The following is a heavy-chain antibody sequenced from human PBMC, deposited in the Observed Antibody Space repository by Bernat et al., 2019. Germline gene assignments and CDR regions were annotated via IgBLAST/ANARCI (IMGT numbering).Heavy chain of an antibody. CDR1: GFTFSSYW. D-gene: IGHD4-17*01. CDR2: IKQDGSEK. Sequence: EVQLVESGGGLVQPGGSLRLSCAASGFTFSSYWMSWVRQAPGKGLEWVANIKQDGSEKYYADSVKGRFTISRDNSKNTLYLQMNSLRAEDTAVYYCAKAATVTTAWGQGTLVTVSS. J-gene: IGHJ5*02. CDR3: AKAATVTTA. V-gene: IGHV3-7*01.